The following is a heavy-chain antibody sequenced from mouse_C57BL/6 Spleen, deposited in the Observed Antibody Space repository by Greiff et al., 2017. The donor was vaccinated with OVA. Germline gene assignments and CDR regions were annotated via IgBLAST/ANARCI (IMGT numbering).Heavy chain of an antibody. CDR2: IRNKANNHAT. CDR3: TSETPYAMDY. Sequence: EVQGVESGGGLVQPGGSMKLSCAASGFTFSDAWMDWVRQSPEKGLEWVAEIRNKANNHATYYAESVKGRFTISRDDSKSSVYLQMNSLRAEDTGIYYCTSETPYAMDYWGQGTSVTVSS. V-gene: IGHV6-6*01. CDR1: GFTFSDAW. J-gene: IGHJ4*01.